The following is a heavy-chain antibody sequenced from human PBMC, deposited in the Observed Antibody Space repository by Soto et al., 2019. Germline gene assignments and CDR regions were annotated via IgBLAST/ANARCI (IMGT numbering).Heavy chain of an antibody. J-gene: IGHJ4*02. CDR3: ARDSHVGSGWQLTADY. D-gene: IGHD6-19*01. Sequence: GGSLRLSCAASGFTFSSYGMHWVRQAPGKGLEWVAVIWYDGSNKYYAESVKGRFTISRDNSKNTLYLQMNSLGAEDTAVYYCARDSHVGSGWQLTADYWGQGTLATVSS. V-gene: IGHV3-33*01. CDR2: IWYDGSNK. CDR1: GFTFSSYG.